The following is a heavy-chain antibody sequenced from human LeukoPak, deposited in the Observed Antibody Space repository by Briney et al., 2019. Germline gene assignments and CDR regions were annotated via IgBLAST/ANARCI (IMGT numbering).Heavy chain of an antibody. CDR1: GGSISSYY. J-gene: IGHJ3*02. V-gene: IGHV4-59*01. CDR3: ARETTVVTPGRSDVFDI. D-gene: IGHD4-23*01. Sequence: SETLSLTCTVSGGSISSYYWSWIQQPPGKGLEWIGYIYTSGSTNYNPSLKSRVTISVDTPKNQFSLKLSSETAADTAVYYCARETTVVTPGRSDVFDIWGQGTMVTVSS. CDR2: IYTSGST.